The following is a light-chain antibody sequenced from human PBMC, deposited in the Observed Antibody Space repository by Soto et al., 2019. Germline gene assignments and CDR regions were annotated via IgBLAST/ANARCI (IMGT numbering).Light chain of an antibody. CDR1: SRDIEAYDY. Sequence: QSALTQPRSVSGSPGQSVAISCTGTSRDIEAYDYVSWYQQHPGKAPKLIISEVNKRPSGVSYRFSGSKSGNTASLTISGLQGEDEADYYCLSYTSANTRVFGGGTKLTVL. CDR2: EVN. J-gene: IGLJ3*02. CDR3: LSYTSANTRV. V-gene: IGLV2-11*01.